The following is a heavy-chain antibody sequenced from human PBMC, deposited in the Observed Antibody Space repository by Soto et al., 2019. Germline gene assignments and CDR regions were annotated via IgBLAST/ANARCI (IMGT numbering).Heavy chain of an antibody. V-gene: IGHV3-23*01. CDR1: RYGCNTDA. J-gene: IGHJ4*02. D-gene: IGHD2-15*01. CDR2: ITNNGITH. CDR3: AKRLQPAVGPFDC. Sequence: SLRLSCAASRYGCNTDALIWARTAPGTGLEWLPSITNNGITHHSADSVKGGFTISRDNSMNTLYLQMNSRRADDTAVYYCAKRLQPAVGPFDCWGEGT.